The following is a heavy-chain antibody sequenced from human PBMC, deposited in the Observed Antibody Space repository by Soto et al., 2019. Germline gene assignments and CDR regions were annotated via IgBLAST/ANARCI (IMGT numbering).Heavy chain of an antibody. CDR1: GFTFSNYA. D-gene: IGHD6-13*01. Sequence: EVQLLESGGGLEQPGGSLRLSCASSGFTFSNYAMTWVRQAPGKGLAWVSVITGSGGGTYFVDSVKGRFTISRDNSKNTVYLQMNSLRAEDTAVYYCAKRPLTAAGFDYWGQGTLVTVSS. CDR2: ITGSGGGT. J-gene: IGHJ4*02. V-gene: IGHV3-23*01. CDR3: AKRPLTAAGFDY.